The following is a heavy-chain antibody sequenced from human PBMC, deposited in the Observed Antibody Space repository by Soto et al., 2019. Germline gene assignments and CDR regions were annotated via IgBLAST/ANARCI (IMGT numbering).Heavy chain of an antibody. CDR1: GFTFSSYG. J-gene: IGHJ4*02. CDR3: AKASPDPDYGGNSPPPGY. Sequence: QVQLVESGGGMVQPGRSLRLSCAASGFTFSSYGMHWVRQAPGKGLEWVAVISYDGSNKYYADSEKGRFTISRDNSKNTLYLQMNSLRAEDTAVYYCAKASPDPDYGGNSPPPGYWGQGTLVTVSS. D-gene: IGHD4-17*01. V-gene: IGHV3-30*18. CDR2: ISYDGSNK.